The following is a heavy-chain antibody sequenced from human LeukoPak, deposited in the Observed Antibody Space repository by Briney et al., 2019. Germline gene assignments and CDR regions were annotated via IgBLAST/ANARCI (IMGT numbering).Heavy chain of an antibody. CDR1: GFSLSTSGMF. D-gene: IGHD2-15*01. Sequence: SGPTLVNPTQTLTLTCTFSGFSLSTSGMFVSWLRQPPGRALEWLARLYWDGDKFYRTSLKPRLTISKDTSKNQVVLTMTNMDPVDTATYYCARMVVGTIDYGGQGILVTVSS. CDR3: ARMVVGTIDY. V-gene: IGHV2-70*17. J-gene: IGHJ4*02. CDR2: LYWDGDK.